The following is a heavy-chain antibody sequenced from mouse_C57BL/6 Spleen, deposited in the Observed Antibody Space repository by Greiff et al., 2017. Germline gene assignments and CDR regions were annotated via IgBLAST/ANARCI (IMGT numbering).Heavy chain of an antibody. CDR3: ARGDYDGDYDY. V-gene: IGHV1-64*01. CDR1: GYTFTSYW. J-gene: IGHJ2*01. D-gene: IGHD2-3*01. Sequence: QVQLQQPGAELVKPGASVKLSCKASGYTFTSYWMHWVKQRPGQGREWIGMIHPTSGSTNYNEKFKSKATLTVDKSSSTAYMQLSSLTSEDSAVYYCARGDYDGDYDYWGQGTTLTVSS. CDR2: IHPTSGST.